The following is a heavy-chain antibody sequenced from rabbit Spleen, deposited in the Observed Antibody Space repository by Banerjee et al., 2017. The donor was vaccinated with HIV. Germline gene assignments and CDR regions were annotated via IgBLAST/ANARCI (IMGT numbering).Heavy chain of an antibody. CDR1: GFDFSSNV. Sequence: QEQLVESGGGLVQPEGSLTLTCTASGFDFSSNVMCWVRQAPGKGLELTACIYAGSSGSTYYASWAKGRFTISRTSTTVTLQMTSLTAADTATYFCARDGTNGWNFNLWGPGTLVTVS. CDR2: IYAGSSGST. CDR3: ARDGTNGWNFNL. V-gene: IGHV1S45*01. J-gene: IGHJ4*01. D-gene: IGHD1-1*01.